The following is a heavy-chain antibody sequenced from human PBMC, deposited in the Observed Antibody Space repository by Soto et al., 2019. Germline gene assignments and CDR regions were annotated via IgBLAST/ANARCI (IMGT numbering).Heavy chain of an antibody. Sequence: GGSLRLSCAASGFTVSSNYMSWVRQAPGKGLEWVSVIYSGGSTYYADSVKGRFTISRDNSKNTLYLQMNSLRAEDTAVYYCARATLRYYYYGMDVWGQGTTVTVSS. J-gene: IGHJ6*02. CDR1: GFTVSSNY. CDR2: IYSGGST. D-gene: IGHD2-21*02. CDR3: ARATLRYYYYGMDV. V-gene: IGHV3-53*01.